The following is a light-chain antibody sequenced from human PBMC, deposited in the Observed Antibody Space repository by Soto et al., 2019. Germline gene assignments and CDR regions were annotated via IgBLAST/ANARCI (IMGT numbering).Light chain of an antibody. CDR2: KAS. CDR3: QQYRDNCT. V-gene: IGKV1-5*03. J-gene: IGKJ1*01. Sequence: DIQMTQSPSTLSASVGDRVTITCRASQSISSWLAWYQQKPGTAPKLLIYKASTLQSGVPSRFSGSGSGTEFTRTISCLQHDDFATYYCQQYRDNCTFGQGTKVEIK. CDR1: QSISSW.